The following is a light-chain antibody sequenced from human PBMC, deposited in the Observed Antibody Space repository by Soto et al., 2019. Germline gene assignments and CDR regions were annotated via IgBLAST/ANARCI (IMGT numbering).Light chain of an antibody. CDR2: GAS. CDR1: QSVSRN. J-gene: IGKJ1*01. V-gene: IGKV3-15*01. CDR3: QQYDTLPRT. Sequence: EVVLTQSPATLSVSPGDRATLSCRASQSVSRNLAWYQQKPGQAPRLLIYGASTRATGVPARFSGSGSGTDFTLTISRLEPEDSAVYYCQQYDTLPRTFGQGTKVEIK.